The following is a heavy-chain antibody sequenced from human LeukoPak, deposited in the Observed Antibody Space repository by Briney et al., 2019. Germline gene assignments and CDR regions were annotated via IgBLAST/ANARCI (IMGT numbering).Heavy chain of an antibody. D-gene: IGHD6-19*01. CDR1: GGSISSSSYY. J-gene: IGHJ4*02. V-gene: IGHV4-39*01. CDR2: IYYSGST. CDR3: ARHSSGWYDY. Sequence: SETLSLACTVSGGSISSSSYYWGWIRQPPGKGLEWIGSIYYSGSTYYNPSLKSRVTISVDTSKNQFSLKLSSVTAADTAVYYCARHSSGWYDYWGQGTLVTVSS.